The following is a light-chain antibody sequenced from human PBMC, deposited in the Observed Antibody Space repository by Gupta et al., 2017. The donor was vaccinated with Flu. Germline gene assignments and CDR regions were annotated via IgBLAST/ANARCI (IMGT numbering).Light chain of an antibody. CDR1: SSNVGNNY. CDR3: GSWDSSLSVVV. CDR2: DDN. J-gene: IGLJ2*01. Sequence: SVSTQPPPVSAPPGQRVTISCAGSSSNVGNNYVSWYQQVPGTAPKLLIYDDNKRPSGIPARFSGSKSGTSATLGITGLQTGDEADYYCGSWDSSLSVVVFGGGTKLTVL. V-gene: IGLV1-51*01.